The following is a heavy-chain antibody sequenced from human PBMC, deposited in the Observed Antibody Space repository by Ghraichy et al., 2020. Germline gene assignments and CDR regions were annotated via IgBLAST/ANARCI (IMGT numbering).Heavy chain of an antibody. Sequence: GGSPRLSCEVSGFTFSRYGMHWVRQAPGKGLEWVAVTSYDGSNKNFADSVKGRFTISRDNSKNTLYLQMNSLRAEDTAVYYCAKERESSGYYSFRGDYYGMDVWGQGTTVTVSS. V-gene: IGHV3-30*18. CDR1: GFTFSRYG. D-gene: IGHD3-22*01. CDR2: TSYDGSNK. CDR3: AKERESSGYYSFRGDYYGMDV. J-gene: IGHJ6*02.